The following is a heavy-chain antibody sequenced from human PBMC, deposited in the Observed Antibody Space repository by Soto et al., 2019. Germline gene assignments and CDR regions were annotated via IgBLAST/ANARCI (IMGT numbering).Heavy chain of an antibody. CDR2: ILNDGSNR. CDR1: EFTFSNYG. Sequence: QVQLVESGGGVVQPGRSRRLSCAASEFTFSNYGMHWVRQAPGKGLEWVAVILNDGSNRYHADSVKDRFTISRDNSNNTLYLPMNSLRAVATAVYYCARDDEYSGNGMDVWGQGTTVTVS. J-gene: IGHJ6*02. D-gene: IGHD3-10*01. V-gene: IGHV3-33*01. CDR3: ARDDEYSGNGMDV.